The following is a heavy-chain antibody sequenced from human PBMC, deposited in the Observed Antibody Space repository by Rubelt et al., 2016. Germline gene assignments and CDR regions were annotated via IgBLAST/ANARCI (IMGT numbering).Heavy chain of an antibody. V-gene: IGHV4-39*07. CDR2: IYYSGST. Sequence: QLQLQESGPGLVKPSETLSLTCTVSGGSISSSRYYWGWIRQPPGKGLEWIGSIYYSGSTYSNPSLRSRVTIEVDTSQNQFSLKLSSGTAADTAVYYCAGAIAVAGDYFDYWGQGTLVTVSS. J-gene: IGHJ4*02. CDR1: GGSISSSRYY. CDR3: AGAIAVAGDYFDY. D-gene: IGHD6-19*01.